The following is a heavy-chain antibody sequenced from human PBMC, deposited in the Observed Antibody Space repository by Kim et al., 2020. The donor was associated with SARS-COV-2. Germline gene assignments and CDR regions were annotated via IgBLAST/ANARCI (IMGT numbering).Heavy chain of an antibody. CDR1: GYSFTSYW. J-gene: IGHJ6*02. Sequence: GESLKISCKGSGYSFTSYWISWVRQMPGKGLEWMGRIDPSDSYTNYSPSFQGHVTISADKSISTAYLQWSSLKASDTAMYYCARLPNLEWGLGKLRYYYYYGMDVWXQGXXXTV. CDR3: ARLPNLEWGLGKLRYYYYYGMDV. D-gene: IGHD1-26*01. V-gene: IGHV5-10-1*01. CDR2: IDPSDSYT.